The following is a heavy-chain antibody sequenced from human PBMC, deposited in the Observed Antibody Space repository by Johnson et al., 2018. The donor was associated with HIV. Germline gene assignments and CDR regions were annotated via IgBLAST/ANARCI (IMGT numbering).Heavy chain of an antibody. V-gene: IGHV3-11*04. Sequence: QVQLVESGGGLVKPGGSLRLSCAASGFTFSDYYMSWFRQAPGKGLEWVSYISSSGSTIYYADSVKGRFIISRDNAKNSLYLQLNSLRPEDTAVYYCARDGAIAGAATEALDLWGQGTMVIVSS. J-gene: IGHJ3*01. D-gene: IGHD1-26*01. CDR2: ISSSGSTI. CDR1: GFTFSDYY. CDR3: ARDGAIAGAATEALDL.